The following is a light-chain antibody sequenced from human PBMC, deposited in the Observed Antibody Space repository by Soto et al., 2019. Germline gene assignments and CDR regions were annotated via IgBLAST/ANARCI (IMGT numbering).Light chain of an antibody. CDR3: QQYDNLPPYT. J-gene: IGKJ2*01. V-gene: IGKV1-33*01. Sequence: DIQMTQSPSSLSASVGDRVTITCQASQDISNYLNWYQQKPEKAPKLLIYDASNLETGVPSRFSGSGSGKDFTFTISSLQPEDIATYYCQQYDNLPPYTFGPGTKLEIK. CDR2: DAS. CDR1: QDISNY.